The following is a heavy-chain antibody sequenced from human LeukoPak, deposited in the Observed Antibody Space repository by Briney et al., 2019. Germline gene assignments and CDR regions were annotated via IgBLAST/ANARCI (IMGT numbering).Heavy chain of an antibody. Sequence: GGSLRLSCTASGFTFRSYSMNWVRQAPGERLEWISFITDAGHTNYAEAVKGRFTISRDDAKNSLFLQRNSLGAAETAVYFCARPLYPYYYYMDVWGKGTTVAVSS. V-gene: IGHV3-21*05. CDR2: ITDAGHT. D-gene: IGHD3-16*02. CDR3: ARPLYPYYYYMDV. CDR1: GFTFRSYS. J-gene: IGHJ6*03.